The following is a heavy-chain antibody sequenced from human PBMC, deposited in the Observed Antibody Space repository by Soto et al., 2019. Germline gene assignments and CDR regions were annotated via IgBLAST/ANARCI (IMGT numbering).Heavy chain of an antibody. CDR1: GGSISSGGYY. Sequence: QVQLQESGPGLVKPSQTLSLTCTVSGGSISSGGYYWSWIRQHPGKGLEWIGYIYYSGSTYYNPSLNSRVTISVDTSKNQFSLKLSSVTAADMAVYHCSGDPGCSGGSCYPYFDYWGQGTLVTVFS. J-gene: IGHJ4*02. CDR2: IYYSGST. V-gene: IGHV4-31*03. D-gene: IGHD2-15*01. CDR3: SGDPGCSGGSCYPYFDY.